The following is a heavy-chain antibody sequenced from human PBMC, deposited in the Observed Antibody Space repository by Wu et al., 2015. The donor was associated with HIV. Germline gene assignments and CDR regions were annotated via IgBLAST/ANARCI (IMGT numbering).Heavy chain of an antibody. Sequence: QVQLVQSGAEVKKPGASVKVSCKASGYTFTSYYMHWVRQAPGQGLEWMGIINPSGGSTSYAQKFQGRVTMTRDTSTSTVYMELSSLRSEDTAVYYCASRSRLLWFGSYYNEYFDYWGQDAGHRL. J-gene: IGHJ4*02. D-gene: IGHD3-10*01. CDR2: INPSGGST. CDR1: GYTFTSYY. CDR3: ASRSRLLWFGSYYNEYFDY. V-gene: IGHV1-46*01.